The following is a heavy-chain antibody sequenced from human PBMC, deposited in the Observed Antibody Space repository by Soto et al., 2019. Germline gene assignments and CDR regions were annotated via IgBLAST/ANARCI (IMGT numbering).Heavy chain of an antibody. Sequence: PSETLSLTCAVYGGSFSGYYWSWIRQHPGKGLEWIGEINHSGSTNYNPSLKSRVTISVDTSKNQFSLKLSSVTAADTAVYYCARAGGTSVPAARIWFDPWGQGTLVTVSS. CDR3: ARAGGTSVPAARIWFDP. J-gene: IGHJ5*02. CDR2: INHSGST. D-gene: IGHD2-2*01. CDR1: GGSFSGYY. V-gene: IGHV4-34*01.